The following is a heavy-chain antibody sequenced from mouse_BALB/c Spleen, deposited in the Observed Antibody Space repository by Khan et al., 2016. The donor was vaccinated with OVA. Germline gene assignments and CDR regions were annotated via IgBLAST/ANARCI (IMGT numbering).Heavy chain of an antibody. CDR1: GYSITSGYF. CDR2: IRYDGDS. D-gene: IGHD3-1*01. J-gene: IGHJ3*01. Sequence: EVQLVESGPGLVKPSQSLSLTCSVTGYSITSGYFWNWIRQFPGNILEWMGYIRYDGDSNYNPSLKNRISITRDTSKNRFFLKLNSLTPEDTATYYCARGGSSGPAWFTYWGQGTLVTVSA. CDR3: ARGGSSGPAWFTY. V-gene: IGHV3-6*02.